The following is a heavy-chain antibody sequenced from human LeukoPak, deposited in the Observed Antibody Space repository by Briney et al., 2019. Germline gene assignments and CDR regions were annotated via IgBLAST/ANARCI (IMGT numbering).Heavy chain of an antibody. CDR3: ARDLWPGFLLPLGDAFDI. CDR1: GYTFTSYY. Sequence: GASVKVSCKASGYTFTSYYMHWVRQAPGQGLEWMGIIDPNGGSTSYAQKFQGRVTMTRDTSTSTVYMELSSLRSEDTAVYYCARDLWPGFLLPLGDAFDIWGQGTMVTVSS. D-gene: IGHD1-26*01. J-gene: IGHJ3*02. V-gene: IGHV1-46*01. CDR2: IDPNGGST.